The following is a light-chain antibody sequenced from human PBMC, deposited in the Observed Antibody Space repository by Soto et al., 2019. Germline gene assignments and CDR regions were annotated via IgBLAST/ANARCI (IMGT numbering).Light chain of an antibody. CDR2: SND. CDR3: AAWDDSLSGPV. CDR1: SSNIGNNP. J-gene: IGLJ2*01. V-gene: IGLV1-44*01. Sequence: QSVLTQPPSASGTPGQRVTISCSGSSSNIGNNPVNWYQQLPGSAPKLLIYSNDQRPSGVPNRFSGSKSGTSASLAISGLQSEDEADYFCAAWDDSLSGPVFGGGTKRTFL.